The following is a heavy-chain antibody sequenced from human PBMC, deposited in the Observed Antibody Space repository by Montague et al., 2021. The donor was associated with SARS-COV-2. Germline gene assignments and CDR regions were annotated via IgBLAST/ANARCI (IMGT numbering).Heavy chain of an antibody. CDR1: GGSISSSSYY. D-gene: IGHD6-13*01. CDR2: IYYSGST. J-gene: IGHJ6*02. V-gene: IGHV4-39*07. Sequence: SETLSLTRTVSGGSISSSSYYWDWIRQPPGKGLERIGSIYYSGSTYYNPSLKSRVTISADTSKNQFSLKLSSVTAADTAVYYCARLGRQQLVRLSGMDVWGQGTTVTVSS. CDR3: ARLGRQQLVRLSGMDV.